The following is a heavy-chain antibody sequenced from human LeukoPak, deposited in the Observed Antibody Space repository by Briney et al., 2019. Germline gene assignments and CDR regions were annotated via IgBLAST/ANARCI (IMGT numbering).Heavy chain of an antibody. CDR1: GFTFSSYG. Sequence: GGSLRLSCAASGFTFSSYGMHWVRQAPGKGLEWVAVISYDGSNKYYADSVKGRFTISRDNSKNTLYLQMNSPRAEDTAVYYCAKDEGYWGQGTLVTVSS. J-gene: IGHJ4*02. CDR2: ISYDGSNK. V-gene: IGHV3-30*18. CDR3: AKDEGY.